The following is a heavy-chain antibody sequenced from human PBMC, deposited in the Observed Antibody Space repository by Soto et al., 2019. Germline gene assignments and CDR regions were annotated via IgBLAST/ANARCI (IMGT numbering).Heavy chain of an antibody. CDR3: ARDVARHSSWWDYYGMDV. Sequence: QVQLVQSGAEVKKPGASVKVSCKASGYTFTSYGISWVRQAPGQGLEWMGWISAYNGNTNYAQKLQGKVTMTTDTSTSTAYMELRSLRSDDTAVYYCARDVARHSSWWDYYGMDVWGQGTTVTVSS. D-gene: IGHD6-13*01. V-gene: IGHV1-18*01. CDR2: ISAYNGNT. CDR1: GYTFTSYG. J-gene: IGHJ6*02.